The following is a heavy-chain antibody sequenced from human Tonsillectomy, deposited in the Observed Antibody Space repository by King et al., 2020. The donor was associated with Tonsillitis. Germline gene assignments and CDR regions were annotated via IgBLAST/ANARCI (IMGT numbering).Heavy chain of an antibody. V-gene: IGHV3-23*04. CDR3: AKDAVTGGWSDYYGMDV. Sequence: VQLVESGGGLVQPGGSLRLSCAASGFTFSSYAMSWVRQAPGKGLEWVSAISGSGRSAYYVDSVKGRFTISRDNSKNTLYLQMNSLRAEDTAVYYCAKDAVTGGWSDYYGMDVWGQGTTVTVSS. CDR2: ISGSGRSA. D-gene: IGHD2-15*01. CDR1: GFTFSSYA. J-gene: IGHJ6*02.